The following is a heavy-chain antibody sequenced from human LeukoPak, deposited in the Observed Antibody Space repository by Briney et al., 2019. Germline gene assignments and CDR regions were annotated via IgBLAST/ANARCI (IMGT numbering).Heavy chain of an antibody. J-gene: IGHJ6*02. D-gene: IGHD3-10*01. CDR1: GGSISSGGYY. CDR3: ARDRGYYGSGSPPRYYYYGMDV. Sequence: KTSETLSLTCTVSGGSISSGGYYWSWIRQHPGKGLEWIGYIYYSGSTYYNPSLKSRVTISVDTSKNQFSLKLSSVTAADTAVYYCARDRGYYGSGSPPRYYYYGMDVRGQGTTVIVSS. V-gene: IGHV4-31*03. CDR2: IYYSGST.